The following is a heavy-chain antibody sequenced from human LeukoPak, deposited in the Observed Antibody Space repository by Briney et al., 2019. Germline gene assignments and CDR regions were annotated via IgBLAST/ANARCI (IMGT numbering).Heavy chain of an antibody. CDR2: ITGSGGNT. V-gene: IGHV3-23*01. CDR3: AKDFLRNMVLGFDY. Sequence: GGSLRLSCAASGFAFASFALSWVRQGPGKGPEWVSTITGSGGNTYYADSVKGRFTISRDNSKNTLYLQMNSLRAEDTAVFYCAKDFLRNMVLGFDYWGQGTLVTVSS. J-gene: IGHJ4*02. CDR1: GFAFASFA. D-gene: IGHD3-10*01.